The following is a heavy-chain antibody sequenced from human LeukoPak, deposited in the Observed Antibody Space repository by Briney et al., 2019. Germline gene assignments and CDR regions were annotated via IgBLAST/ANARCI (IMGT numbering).Heavy chain of an antibody. D-gene: IGHD5-18*01. Sequence: GASVKVSCKASGYTFTGYYMHWVRQAPGQGLEWMGWINPNSGGTNYAQKLQGRVTMTRDTSISTAYMELSRLRSDDTAVYYCARGLYSYGHFDYWGQGTLVTVSS. CDR1: GYTFTGYY. CDR2: INPNSGGT. CDR3: ARGLYSYGHFDY. J-gene: IGHJ4*02. V-gene: IGHV1-2*02.